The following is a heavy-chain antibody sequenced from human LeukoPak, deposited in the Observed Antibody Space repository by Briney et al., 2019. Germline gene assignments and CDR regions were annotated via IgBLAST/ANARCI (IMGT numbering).Heavy chain of an antibody. CDR2: IYIGAGS. J-gene: IGHJ5*02. CDR3: ASTTMVRGALYWS. Sequence: GGSLRLSCAASGFTVSPIYMSWVRQAPGKGLEWVSVIYIGAGSYYADSVRGRFTISRDSSKDTLYLQLNSLRAEDTAVYYCASTTMVRGALYWSWGPGTLVTVSS. D-gene: IGHD3-10*01. V-gene: IGHV3-53*01. CDR1: GFTVSPIY.